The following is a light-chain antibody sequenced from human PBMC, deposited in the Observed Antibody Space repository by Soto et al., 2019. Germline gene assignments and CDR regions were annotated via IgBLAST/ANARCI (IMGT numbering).Light chain of an antibody. CDR2: LVS. V-gene: IGKV2-28*01. Sequence: EILLTHSPLSLPVTPGEPASICCRSSQSLLHGNGYNYVDCYLQKPGQSPQLLIYLVSNRASGVPDRLSGSGSGTDFTLKISRVEAEDVGLYYCMQALQTPLTFGQGTRLEIK. CDR3: MQALQTPLT. CDR1: QSLLHGNGYNY. J-gene: IGKJ5*01.